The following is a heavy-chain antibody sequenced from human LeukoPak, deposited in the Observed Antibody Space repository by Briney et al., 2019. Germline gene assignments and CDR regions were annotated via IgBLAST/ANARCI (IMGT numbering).Heavy chain of an antibody. D-gene: IGHD1-26*01. CDR1: GGSISNGDYY. J-gene: IGHJ4*02. CDR2: IYYTGTT. V-gene: IGHV4-30-4*01. Sequence: SETLSLTCTVSGGSISNGDYYWSWIRQPPGKGLEWIGFIYYTGTTYHNPSLKGRVTISIDTSKNQFSLKLSSVTAADTAVFYCARENSGSYREFDYWGQGTLVTVSS. CDR3: ARENSGSYREFDY.